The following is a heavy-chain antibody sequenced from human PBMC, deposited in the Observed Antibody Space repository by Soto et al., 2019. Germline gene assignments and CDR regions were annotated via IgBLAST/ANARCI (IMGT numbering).Heavy chain of an antibody. CDR3: AIYSSGWYPLDY. V-gene: IGHV3-30*03. CDR2: ISYDGSNK. CDR1: GFTFSSYG. D-gene: IGHD6-19*01. Sequence: TGGSLRLSCAASGFTFSSYGMHWVRQAPGKGLEWVAVISYDGSNKYYADSVKGRFTISRDNSKNTLYLQMNSLRAEDTAVYYCAIYSSGWYPLDYWGQGTLVTVSS. J-gene: IGHJ4*02.